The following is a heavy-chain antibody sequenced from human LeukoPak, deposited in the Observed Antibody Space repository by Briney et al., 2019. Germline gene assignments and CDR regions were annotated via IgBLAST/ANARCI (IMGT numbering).Heavy chain of an antibody. CDR2: ISGYNGNT. D-gene: IGHD3-9*01. Sequence: ASVKVSCKASGYTFTSYGISWVRQAPGQGLEWMGWISGYNGNTNYAQNLQGRVTMTTDTSTSTVYMELRSLRSDDTAVYYCARHMGDILTGYLDAFDIWGQGTMVIVSS. CDR3: ARHMGDILTGYLDAFDI. J-gene: IGHJ3*02. V-gene: IGHV1-18*01. CDR1: GYTFTSYG.